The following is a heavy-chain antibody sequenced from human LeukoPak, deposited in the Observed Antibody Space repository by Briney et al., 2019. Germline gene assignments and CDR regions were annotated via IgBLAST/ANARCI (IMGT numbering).Heavy chain of an antibody. J-gene: IGHJ5*02. CDR1: NYSIDSSNW. Sequence: SDTLSLTCAVSNYSIDSSNWWGWIRQPPGKGLEWIGYIYYSGSTHYNPSLKSRVTMSVDTSKNQFSLKLSSVTAVDTAVYYCARDRSRTWFDPWGQGTLVTVSS. CDR3: ARDRSRTWFDP. V-gene: IGHV4-28*03. CDR2: IYYSGST.